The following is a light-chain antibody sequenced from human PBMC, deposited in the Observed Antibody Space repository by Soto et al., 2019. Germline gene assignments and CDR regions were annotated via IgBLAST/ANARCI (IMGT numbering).Light chain of an antibody. CDR2: EVS. V-gene: IGLV2-14*01. CDR1: SSDVGGYNY. Sequence: QYALTQTASGSGSPGQSITISCTGTSSDVGGYNYVSWYQQHPGKAPKLMIYEVSNRPSGVSNRFFGSKSGNTASLTISGLQTEDEADYYCSSFTSINTWVFGGGTKLTVL. J-gene: IGLJ3*02. CDR3: SSFTSINTWV.